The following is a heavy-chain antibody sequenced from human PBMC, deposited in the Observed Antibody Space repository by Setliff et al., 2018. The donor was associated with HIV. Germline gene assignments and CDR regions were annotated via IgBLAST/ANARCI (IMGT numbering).Heavy chain of an antibody. CDR2: IIPNIGVA. CDR3: ARGGAVELWFRYFDF. CDR1: GGPFSSYA. D-gene: IGHD3-16*02. Sequence: ASVKVSCKASGGPFSSYAISWVRQAPGQGLEWLGGIIPNIGVANYAQKFQGRVTITADESTSTAYMQLSSLRSEDTAVYYCARGGAVELWFRYFDFWGQGTLVTVS. J-gene: IGHJ4*02. V-gene: IGHV1-69*10.